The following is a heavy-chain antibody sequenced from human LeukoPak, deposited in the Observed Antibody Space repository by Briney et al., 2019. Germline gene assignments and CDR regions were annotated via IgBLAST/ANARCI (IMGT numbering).Heavy chain of an antibody. V-gene: IGHV4-4*02. CDR2: VFHNGSP. Sequence: SETLSLTCTVSGGSISSSSWWSWVRQPPGKGLEWIGEVFHNGSPNYNPSFRGRVTILVDKSKNQFSLNLGSLTAADTAIYYCARDPNIVSTVTLRAFDIWGQGTMVSVSS. J-gene: IGHJ3*02. CDR1: GGSISSSSW. D-gene: IGHD5/OR15-5a*01. CDR3: ARDPNIVSTVTLRAFDI.